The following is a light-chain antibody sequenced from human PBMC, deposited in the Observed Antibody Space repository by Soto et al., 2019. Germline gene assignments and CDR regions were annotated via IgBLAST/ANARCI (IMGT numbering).Light chain of an antibody. J-gene: IGKJ4*01. CDR1: QSISSGF. V-gene: IGKV3-20*01. CDR3: HLLT. CDR2: GAS. Sequence: EVVLTQSPGTLSLSPGERATLSCRASQSISSGFLAWYQQKPGQAPRLLIYGASSRATGIPDRFSGSGSGTDFTLTISRLEPEDSALYYCHLLTFGGGTKVEIK.